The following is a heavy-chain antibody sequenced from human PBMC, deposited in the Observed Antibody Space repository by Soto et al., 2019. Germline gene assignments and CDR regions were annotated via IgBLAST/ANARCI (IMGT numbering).Heavy chain of an antibody. CDR2: INSDGSST. Sequence: EVQLVESGGGLVQPGGSLRLSCAASGFTFSNYWVHWVRQAPGKGLVWVSHINSDGSSTNYADSVKGRFAISRDNAKNRRYVQMNRLRAEDTAVYYCARGRGYCSGGSCYFDCWGQGTLVTVSS. V-gene: IGHV3-74*01. CDR3: ARGRGYCSGGSCYFDC. J-gene: IGHJ4*02. D-gene: IGHD2-15*01. CDR1: GFTFSNYW.